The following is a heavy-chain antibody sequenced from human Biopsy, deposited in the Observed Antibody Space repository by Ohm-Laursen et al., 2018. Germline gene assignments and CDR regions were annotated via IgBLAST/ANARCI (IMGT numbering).Heavy chain of an antibody. CDR2: INPHTGVT. CDR1: GYDFLDFH. J-gene: IGHJ5*02. Sequence: ASVKVSCKTSGYDFLDFHIHWVRQVPGQGLEWIGHINPHTGVTKYAQKFLDRITMTGDTSISTAYMDLSSLTSADTGIYYCARPSGGVSTIGFDPWGQGTLVSVSS. V-gene: IGHV1-2*05. CDR3: ARPSGGVSTIGFDP. D-gene: IGHD5/OR15-5a*01.